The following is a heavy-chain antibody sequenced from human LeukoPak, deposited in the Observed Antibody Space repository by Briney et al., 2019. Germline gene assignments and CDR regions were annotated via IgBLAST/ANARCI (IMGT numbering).Heavy chain of an antibody. CDR1: GGTFSGYD. CDR3: ARVDTAMSAFDP. D-gene: IGHD5-18*01. CDR2: INHSGTT. V-gene: IGHV4-34*01. J-gene: IGHJ5*02. Sequence: PSETLCLTCAVYGGTFSGYDWSWIRQPPGKGLEWIGQINHSGTTNYNPSLESGVIISVDTSKNQLSLKLSSVTAADTAVYYCARVDTAMSAFDPWGQGTLVTVSS.